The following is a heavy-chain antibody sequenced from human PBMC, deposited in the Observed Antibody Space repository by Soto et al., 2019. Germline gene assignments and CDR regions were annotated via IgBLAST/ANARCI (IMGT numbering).Heavy chain of an antibody. CDR1: GFTFSSYA. V-gene: IGHV3-23*01. CDR2: ISGSGGST. D-gene: IGHD4-17*01. Sequence: GGSLRLSCAASGFTFSSYAMSWVRQAPGKGLEWVSAISGSGGSTYYADSVKGRFTISRDNSKNTLYLQMNSLRAEDTAVYYCAKDIPHGDYDFDYYYGMDVWGQGTTVTVSS. J-gene: IGHJ6*02. CDR3: AKDIPHGDYDFDYYYGMDV.